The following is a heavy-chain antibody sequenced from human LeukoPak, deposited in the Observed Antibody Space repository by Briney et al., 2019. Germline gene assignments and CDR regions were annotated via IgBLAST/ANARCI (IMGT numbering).Heavy chain of an antibody. CDR3: ARVTTGGYYNC. D-gene: IGHD3-22*01. V-gene: IGHV4-61*02. Sequence: SETLSLTCTASGGSISSGTYYWTWIRQPAGKGLEWIGRIYTTGSTNYNPSLKSRVTMSTDTSKNQFSLKLSSVAAADTAVYYCARVTTGGYYNCWGQGTLVTVSS. CDR1: GGSISSGTYY. CDR2: IYTTGST. J-gene: IGHJ4*02.